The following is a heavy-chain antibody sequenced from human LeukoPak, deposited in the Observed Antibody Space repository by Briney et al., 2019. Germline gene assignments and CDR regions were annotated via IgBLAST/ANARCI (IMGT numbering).Heavy chain of an antibody. CDR1: GDSISSYY. CDR3: AREGQQLVPPFDY. J-gene: IGHJ4*02. V-gene: IGHV4-59*12. CDR2: IYYSGST. Sequence: PSETLSLTCTVSGDSISSYYWSWIRQPPGKGLEWIGYIYYSGSTNYNPSLKSRVTISVNTSKNQFSLKLSSLTAADTAVYYCAREGQQLVPPFDYWGQGTLVTVSS. D-gene: IGHD6-6*01.